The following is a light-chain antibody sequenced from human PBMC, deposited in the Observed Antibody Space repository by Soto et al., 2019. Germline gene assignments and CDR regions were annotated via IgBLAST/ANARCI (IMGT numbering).Light chain of an antibody. CDR2: DAS. CDR3: QQYHSYPAS. Sequence: IQMTQSPSSLSASVGDRDTITCRASQGISSFLAWFQQKPGKAPKSLIYDASTLQSGVSSRFSGSGSDTHFTLTISSLQPEDFATYYCQQYHSYPASFGQGTKVEIK. CDR1: QGISSF. V-gene: IGKV1-16*01. J-gene: IGKJ1*01.